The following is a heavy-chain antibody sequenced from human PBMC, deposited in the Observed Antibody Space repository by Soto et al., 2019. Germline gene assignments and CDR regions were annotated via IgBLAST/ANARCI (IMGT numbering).Heavy chain of an antibody. J-gene: IGHJ4*02. V-gene: IGHV4-59*01. CDR1: SDSISSYY. CDR2: NSYSGST. D-gene: IGHD6-13*01. CDR3: ARGTSWQLPFDY. Sequence: QVQLQESGPGLVKPSETLSLTCTVSSDSISSYYWSWIRQPPGKRLEWIGYNSYSGSTDYNPSLQCRVTISGDTSKYQSSLKVCSVTAADTAVYYCARGTSWQLPFDYWGQGTLVTVSS.